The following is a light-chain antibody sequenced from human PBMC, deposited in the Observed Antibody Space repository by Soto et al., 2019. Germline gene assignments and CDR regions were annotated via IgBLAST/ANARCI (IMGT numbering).Light chain of an antibody. Sequence: DFHSPHSPSTLSSSVGDRVTITRRASQNIRSRLAWFQQKPGKAPKLLIYDASSLESGVPQRFSGSGSGTEFTLTISSLQTDDFSTYYCQQYHSYWTFGQGTKVDIK. CDR2: DAS. V-gene: IGKV1-5*01. CDR1: QNIRSR. CDR3: QQYHSYWT. J-gene: IGKJ1*01.